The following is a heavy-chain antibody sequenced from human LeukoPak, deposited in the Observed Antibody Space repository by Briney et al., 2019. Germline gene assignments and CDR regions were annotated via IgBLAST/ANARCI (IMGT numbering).Heavy chain of an antibody. D-gene: IGHD2-21*02. J-gene: IGHJ4*02. Sequence: GGSLRLSCAASGFTFSSYAMSWVRQAPGKGLEWVSAISGSGGSTYYADSVKGRFTISRDNSKNTLYLQMNSLRAEDTAVYYCAKGAAYCGGDGYSWGSLVDYWGQGTLVTVSS. V-gene: IGHV3-23*01. CDR3: AKGAAYCGGDGYSWGSLVDY. CDR2: ISGSGGST. CDR1: GFTFSSYA.